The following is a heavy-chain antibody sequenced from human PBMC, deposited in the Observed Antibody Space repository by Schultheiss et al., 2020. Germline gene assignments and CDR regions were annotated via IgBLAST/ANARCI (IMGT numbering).Heavy chain of an antibody. CDR1: GGSISRRSW. CDR2: LSHTGLT. Sequence: AETLSITCTVSGGSISRRSWWSWVRQAPGKGLEWIGELSHTGLTNYNPSLKSRVAISVDTSKNQFSLKLSSVTAADTAVYYCAREEIRQARPPSIDYWGQGTLVTVSS. D-gene: IGHD4-11*01. CDR3: AREEIRQARPPSIDY. V-gene: IGHV4-4*02. J-gene: IGHJ4*02.